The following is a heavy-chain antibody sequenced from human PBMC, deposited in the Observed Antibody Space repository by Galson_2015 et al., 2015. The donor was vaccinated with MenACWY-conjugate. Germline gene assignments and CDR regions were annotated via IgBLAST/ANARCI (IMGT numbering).Heavy chain of an antibody. Sequence: SETLSLTCTVSGGSISSSSYYWDWIRQPPGRGLEWIGTIYYSGSTYYNSSLKSRVTISVDTSQNQFSPNLSSVTAADTAMYYCARHDRTAPARSGAFDIWGRGTMVTVSS. CDR3: ARHDRTAPARSGAFDI. D-gene: IGHD2-2*01. CDR1: GGSISSSSYY. CDR2: IYYSGST. V-gene: IGHV4-39*01. J-gene: IGHJ3*02.